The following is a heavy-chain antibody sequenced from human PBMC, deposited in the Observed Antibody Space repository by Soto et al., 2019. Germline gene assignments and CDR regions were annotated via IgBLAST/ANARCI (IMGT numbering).Heavy chain of an antibody. CDR1: GFTFSNYA. CDR2: ISGSGSSI. V-gene: IGHV3-23*01. J-gene: IGHJ5*02. Sequence: EVQLLESGGGLVQPGGSLRLSCAASGFTFSNYAMTWVRQAPGKGLEWVSGISGSGSSIYYADSVKGRFTISRDNSKNTVYLQMHSRRAEDTAGYYYAKGGDIVSWKNWFDPWGQGTLVTVSS. CDR3: AKGGDIVSWKNWFDP. D-gene: IGHD2-15*01.